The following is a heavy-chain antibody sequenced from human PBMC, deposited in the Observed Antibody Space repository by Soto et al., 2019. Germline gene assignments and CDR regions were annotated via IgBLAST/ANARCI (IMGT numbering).Heavy chain of an antibody. CDR3: ARDYYDRSGYYNYFDY. D-gene: IGHD3-22*01. V-gene: IGHV1-69*13. CDR2: IIPIFGTA. J-gene: IGHJ4*02. CDR1: GGTFSSYA. Sequence: SVKVSCKASGGTFSSYAISWVRQAPGQGLEWMGGIIPIFGTANYAQKFQGRVTITADESTSTAYMELSSLRSEDTAVYYCARDYYDRSGYYNYFDYWRQGTRVTVSS.